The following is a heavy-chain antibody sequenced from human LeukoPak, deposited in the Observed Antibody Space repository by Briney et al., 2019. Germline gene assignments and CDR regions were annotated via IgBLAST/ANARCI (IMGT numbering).Heavy chain of an antibody. Sequence: GGSLRLSCTASGFTFSSYSMNWVRQAPGKGLEWVSYISTSSTTIYYADSVKDRFTISRDNVKNSLYMPMNSLSAEDTAVYYCESWTDSGYDISFDHWGQGTLVTVSS. CDR2: ISTSSTTI. CDR3: ESWTDSGYDISFDH. V-gene: IGHV3-48*04. D-gene: IGHD5-12*01. CDR1: GFTFSSYS. J-gene: IGHJ4*02.